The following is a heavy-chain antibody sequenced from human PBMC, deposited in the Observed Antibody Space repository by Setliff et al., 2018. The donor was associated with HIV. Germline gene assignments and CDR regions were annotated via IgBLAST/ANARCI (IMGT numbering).Heavy chain of an antibody. CDR3: ARHKDSDYVWGSYRPDGFDI. CDR2: IYRSGST. D-gene: IGHD3-16*02. Sequence: SETLSLTCTVSGGSSSSSSFYWGWIRQPPGKGLEWIGNIYRSGSTYYNPSLRSRVTISVDTSKNQFYLNLNSVTDAGTALYYCARHKDSDYVWGSYRPDGFDIWGQGTTVTVSS. V-gene: IGHV4-39*01. CDR1: GGSSSSSSFY. J-gene: IGHJ3*02.